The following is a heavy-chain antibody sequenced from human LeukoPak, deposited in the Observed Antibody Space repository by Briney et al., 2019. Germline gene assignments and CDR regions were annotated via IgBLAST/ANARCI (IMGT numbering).Heavy chain of an antibody. D-gene: IGHD6-19*01. Sequence: GGPLRLSCAASGFTFSSFAMHWVRQAPGKGLEYLSAIYSDGSRTYYADSVKGRFTISRDNSKNTLYFEMSSLRVEDTAVYCCVKSPGSGWPVWGQGTLLTVSS. CDR1: GFTFSSFA. CDR2: IYSDGSRT. J-gene: IGHJ4*02. V-gene: IGHV3-64D*06. CDR3: VKSPGSGWPV.